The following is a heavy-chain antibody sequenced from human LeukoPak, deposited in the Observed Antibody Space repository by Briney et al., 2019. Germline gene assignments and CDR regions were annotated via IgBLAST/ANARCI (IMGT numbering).Heavy chain of an antibody. CDR1: GYTFTGYY. V-gene: IGHV1-2*02. J-gene: IGHJ4*02. CDR2: INPNNGVT. Sequence: GASVKVSCKASGYTFTGYYMQWVRQAPGQGLEWMGWINPNNGVTNSAQKFQGRVTMTRDTSISTAYMELSRLRSDDTAVYYCASPYSSGWYVLDYWGQGTLVTVSS. D-gene: IGHD6-19*01. CDR3: ASPYSSGWYVLDY.